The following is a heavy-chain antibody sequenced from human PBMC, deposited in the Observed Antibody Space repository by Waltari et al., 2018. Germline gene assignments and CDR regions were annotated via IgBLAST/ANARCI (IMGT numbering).Heavy chain of an antibody. CDR3: AREGADAFDI. V-gene: IGHV1-46*01. Sequence: QVQLVQSGAEVKKPGASVTVSCKASGYTFTSYYMHWVRQAPGQGLEWMGIINPSGGSTSYAQKFQGRVTMTRDTSTSTVYMELSSLRSEDTAMYYCAREGADAFDIWGQGTMVTVSS. CDR2: INPSGGST. D-gene: IGHD1-26*01. J-gene: IGHJ3*02. CDR1: GYTFTSYY.